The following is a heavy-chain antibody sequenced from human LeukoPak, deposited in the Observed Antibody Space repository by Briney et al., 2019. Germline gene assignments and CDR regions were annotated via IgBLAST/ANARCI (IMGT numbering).Heavy chain of an antibody. CDR1: GYTFTSYA. V-gene: IGHV7-4-1*02. CDR3: ARDGYSYGYAVIDY. D-gene: IGHD5-18*01. CDR2: INTNTGNP. J-gene: IGHJ4*02. Sequence: ASVKVSCKASGYTFTSYAMNWVRQAPGQGLEWMGWINTNTGNPTYAQGFTGRFVFSLETSVSTAYLQISSLKAEDTAVYYCARDGYSYGYAVIDYWGQGTLVTVSS.